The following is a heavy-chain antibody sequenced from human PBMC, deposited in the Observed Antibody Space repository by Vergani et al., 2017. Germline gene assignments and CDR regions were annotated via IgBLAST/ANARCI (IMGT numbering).Heavy chain of an antibody. Sequence: QVQLQESGPGLVRPSETLSLTCTVSGGSISSYYWSWIRQPPGKGLVWIGYVYYSGNTNYNPSLKSRVTISVDTSKNQFSLKVRSITAADTAVYYCARGDSGYDFPIDAFDIWGQGTMVIVSS. CDR3: ARGDSGYDFPIDAFDI. CDR2: VYYSGNT. V-gene: IGHV4-59*01. D-gene: IGHD5-12*01. CDR1: GGSISSYY. J-gene: IGHJ3*02.